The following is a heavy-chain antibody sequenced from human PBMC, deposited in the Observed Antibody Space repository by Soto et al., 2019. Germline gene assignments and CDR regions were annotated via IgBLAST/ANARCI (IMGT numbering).Heavy chain of an antibody. V-gene: IGHV3-74*01. CDR1: GFTFSSYW. D-gene: IGHD2-21*02. Sequence: EVQLVESGGGLVQPGGSLRLSCAASGFTFSSYWMHWVRQAPWKGLVWVSRINSDGSSTSYADSVKGRFTISRDNAKNTLYLQMNSLRAEDTAVYYCARPRPYCGGDCPDSWGQGTLVTVSS. CDR3: ARPRPYCGGDCPDS. CDR2: INSDGSST. J-gene: IGHJ4*02.